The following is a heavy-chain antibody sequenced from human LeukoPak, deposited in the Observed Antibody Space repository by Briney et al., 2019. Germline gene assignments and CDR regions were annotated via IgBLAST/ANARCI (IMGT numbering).Heavy chain of an antibody. Sequence: SETLSLTCTVSGGSISSYYWSWIRQPPGKGLEWIGSIYYSDSTNYNPSLMSRVTISVDTSKNQFSLKLGSVTAADTAVYYCARRSCSGGRCYYAYWGQGTLVTVSS. D-gene: IGHD2-15*01. CDR2: IYYSDST. CDR1: GGSISSYY. V-gene: IGHV4-59*08. CDR3: ARRSCSGGRCYYAY. J-gene: IGHJ4*02.